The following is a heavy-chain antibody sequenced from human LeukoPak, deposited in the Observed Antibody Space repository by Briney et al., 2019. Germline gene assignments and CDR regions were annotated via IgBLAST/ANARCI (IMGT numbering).Heavy chain of an antibody. D-gene: IGHD5-18*01. J-gene: IGHJ6*02. V-gene: IGHV3-7*01. Sequence: GGSLRLSCAASGFTFSRYWMTWVRQTPRKGLEWVANIKPDGSEKYYVDSVRGRFTISRDNAKNSLHLQMNSLRAEDTAVYYCARDRGYSYGFYYYGMDVWGQGTTVTVSS. CDR3: ARDRGYSYGFYYYGMDV. CDR2: IKPDGSEK. CDR1: GFTFSRYW.